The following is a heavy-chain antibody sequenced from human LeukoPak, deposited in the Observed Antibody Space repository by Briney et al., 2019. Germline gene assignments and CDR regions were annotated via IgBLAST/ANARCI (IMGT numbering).Heavy chain of an antibody. CDR3: VRERMVGGVGGMDV. CDR2: ISCSSSYI. D-gene: IGHD3-10*01. Sequence: KPGGSLRLSCAASGFTFSSYSMNSVRQAPGKGLEWVPSISCSSSYIYYADSVKGRFTTSRDNAKNSRYLQMNSLRAEYTAVYYCVRERMVGGVGGMDVWGQGTTVTVSS. CDR1: GFTFSSYS. V-gene: IGHV3-21*01. J-gene: IGHJ6*02.